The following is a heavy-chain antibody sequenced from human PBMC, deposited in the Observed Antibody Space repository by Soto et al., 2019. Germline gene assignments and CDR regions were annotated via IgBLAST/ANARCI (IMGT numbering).Heavy chain of an antibody. Sequence: PSETLSLTCTVSGGSISSGDYYWSWIRQPPGKGLEWIGHIYYSGSTYYNPSLKSRVTISVNTSKNQFSLKLSSVTAADTAVYYCARVWFGELLIDYWGQGTLVTVSS. J-gene: IGHJ4*02. V-gene: IGHV4-30-4*01. D-gene: IGHD3-10*01. CDR1: GGSISSGDYY. CDR2: IYYSGST. CDR3: ARVWFGELLIDY.